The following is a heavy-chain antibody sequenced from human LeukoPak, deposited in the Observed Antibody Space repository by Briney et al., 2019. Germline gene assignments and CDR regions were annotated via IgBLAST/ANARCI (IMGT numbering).Heavy chain of an antibody. CDR1: GFTFRTYG. D-gene: IGHD5-18*01. J-gene: IGHJ4*02. CDR2: ISYDGSNK. V-gene: IGHV3-30*03. Sequence: PGGSLRLSCAASGFTFRTYGMHWVRQAPGKGLEWVAIISYDGSNKYYADSVKGRFTISRDNSKNTLYLQMSSLRAEDTAIYYCATVDVRGYMYGFDYWGQGTLVTVSS. CDR3: ATVDVRGYMYGFDY.